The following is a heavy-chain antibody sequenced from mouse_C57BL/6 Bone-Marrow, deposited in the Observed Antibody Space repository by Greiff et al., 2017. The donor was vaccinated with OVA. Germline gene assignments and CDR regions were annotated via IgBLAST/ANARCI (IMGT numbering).Heavy chain of an antibody. CDR3: ARDGYFFDY. V-gene: IGHV1-69*01. CDR2: IDPSDSYT. Sequence: VQLQQPGAELVMPGASVKLSCKASGYTFTSYWMHWVKQRPGQCLEWIGEIDPSDSYTNYNQKFKGKSTLTVDKSSSTAYMQLSSLTSEDSAVYYCARDGYFFDYWGQGTTLTVSS. CDR1: GYTFTSYW. D-gene: IGHD2-3*01. J-gene: IGHJ2*01.